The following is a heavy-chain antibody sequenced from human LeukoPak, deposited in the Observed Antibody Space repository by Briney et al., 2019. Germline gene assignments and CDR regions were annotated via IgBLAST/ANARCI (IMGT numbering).Heavy chain of an antibody. V-gene: IGHV4-30-4*08. CDR1: GGSISSGGYY. Sequence: SETLSLTCTVSGGSISSGGYYWSWIRQHPGKGLEWIGYIYYSGGTYYNPSLKSRVTISVDTSKNQFSLKLSSVTAADTAVYYCARAHHDFWSGYSSWFDPWGQGTLVTVSS. CDR2: IYYSGGT. CDR3: ARAHHDFWSGYSSWFDP. D-gene: IGHD3-3*01. J-gene: IGHJ5*02.